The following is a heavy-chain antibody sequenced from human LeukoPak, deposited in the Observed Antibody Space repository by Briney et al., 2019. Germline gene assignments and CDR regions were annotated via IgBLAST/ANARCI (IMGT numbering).Heavy chain of an antibody. V-gene: IGHV3-11*01. CDR2: VSQSGSPI. Sequence: GSLRLSCXAXGFIFSDYYMSWIRQAPGKGLEWISYVSQSGSPIFYADSVKGRFTISRDNGKNSMYLQLNSLRAEDTGMYYCAREGHTYGSDYWGQGTLVTVSS. D-gene: IGHD3-10*01. CDR3: AREGHTYGSDY. CDR1: GFIFSDYY. J-gene: IGHJ4*02.